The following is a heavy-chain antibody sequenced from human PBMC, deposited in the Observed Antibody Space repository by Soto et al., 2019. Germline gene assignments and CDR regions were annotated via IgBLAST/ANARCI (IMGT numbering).Heavy chain of an antibody. CDR2: VNPNSGYT. Sequence: ASVKVSCKASGYTFTNYDITWVRQAAGQGLEWVGWVNPNSGYTAYAQKFVGRVTMTRNTPLRTAYMELSSLTSGDTAVYYCARSNSYGWNDCWGQGTLVTVSS. D-gene: IGHD5-18*01. V-gene: IGHV1-8*01. CDR3: ARSNSYGWNDC. CDR1: GYTFTNYD. J-gene: IGHJ4*02.